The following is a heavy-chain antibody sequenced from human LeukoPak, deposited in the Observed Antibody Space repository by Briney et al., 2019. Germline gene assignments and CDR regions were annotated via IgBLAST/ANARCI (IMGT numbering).Heavy chain of an antibody. D-gene: IGHD3-22*01. V-gene: IGHV4-4*07. Sequence: SETLSLTCDVSGLSLRPYYWTWTRQPAAKGLEWIGRVFSSGSTTYNPSLKSRVSMSVDTSKNQLSLVLTSVTAADTAVYFCAGDRYDSNGFQDAEYYGMDVWGHGTTVIVSS. CDR3: AGDRYDSNGFQDAEYYGMDV. CDR2: VFSSGST. J-gene: IGHJ6*02. CDR1: GLSLRPYY.